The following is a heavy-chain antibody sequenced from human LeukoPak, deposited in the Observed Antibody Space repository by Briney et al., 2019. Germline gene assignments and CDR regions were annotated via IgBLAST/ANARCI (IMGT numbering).Heavy chain of an antibody. V-gene: IGHV3-33*01. D-gene: IGHD6-13*01. Sequence: GGSLRLSCAASAFTFSSYGMHWVRQAPGKGLEWVAVIWYDGSNKYYADSVKGRFTISRDNSKNTLYLQMNSLRAEDTAVYYCARDRQQLAAEYFQHWGQGTLVTVSS. CDR2: IWYDGSNK. CDR1: AFTFSSYG. CDR3: ARDRQQLAAEYFQH. J-gene: IGHJ1*01.